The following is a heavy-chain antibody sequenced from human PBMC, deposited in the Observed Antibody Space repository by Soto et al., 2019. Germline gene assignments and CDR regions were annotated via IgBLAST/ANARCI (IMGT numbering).Heavy chain of an antibody. J-gene: IGHJ4*02. CDR3: ARVGGLGATTIDY. V-gene: IGHV4-30-4*01. CDR2: IYYSGST. D-gene: IGHD3-16*01. Sequence: QVQLQESVPGLVKPSQTLSLTCTVSGGSISSGAYYWSWVLQPPGNGLEWIGYIYYSGSTYYNPALKSRITISVDKSKKQFSLKLSSVTAADTAVYHCARVGGLGATTIDYWGQGPLVNVSS. CDR1: GGSISSGAYY.